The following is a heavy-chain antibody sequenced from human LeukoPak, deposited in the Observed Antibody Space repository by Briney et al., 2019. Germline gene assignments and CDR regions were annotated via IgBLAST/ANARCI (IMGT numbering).Heavy chain of an antibody. D-gene: IGHD3-10*01. V-gene: IGHV4-59*01. CDR2: IYYRGST. CDR3: ARVYYGSGSTGYGMDV. J-gene: IGHJ6*02. Sequence: SETLSLTCTVSGGSISSYYWSWIRQPPGKGLEWIGYIYYRGSTNYNPSLKSRVTISVDTPKNQFSLKLSTVTAADTAVYYCARVYYGSGSTGYGMDVWGQGTTVTVSS. CDR1: GGSISSYY.